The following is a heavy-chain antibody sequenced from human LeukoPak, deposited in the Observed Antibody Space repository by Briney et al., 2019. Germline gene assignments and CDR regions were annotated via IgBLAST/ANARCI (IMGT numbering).Heavy chain of an antibody. CDR3: ARRRGWGILDS. Sequence: ASVKVSCKTSGDPFTSYDIHWVRQAAGHGLEWMSWMTPNSEKRAYAQKFQGRVTMTTNTSIDTAYMELSSLTFDDTAIYYCARRRGWGILDSWGQGHLVTVSS. J-gene: IGHJ4*02. V-gene: IGHV1-8*01. D-gene: IGHD6-19*01. CDR2: MTPNSEKR. CDR1: GDPFTSYD.